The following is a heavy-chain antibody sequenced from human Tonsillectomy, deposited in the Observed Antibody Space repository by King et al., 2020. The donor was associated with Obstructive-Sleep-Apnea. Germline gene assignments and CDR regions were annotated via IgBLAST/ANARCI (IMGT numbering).Heavy chain of an antibody. CDR2: IYPGDSDI. J-gene: IGHJ6*02. CDR1: GYSFSSYW. CDR3: ARHGAAVHFYGMDV. D-gene: IGHD6-13*01. Sequence: DAQLVQSGAEVKKPGESLRISCQGSGYSFSSYWIAWVRQMPGKGLEWMGIIYPGDSDIKYSPSFQGQVTISVDKSISTAYLQWSSLKASDSAIYYCARHGAAVHFYGMDVWGQGTTVTVS. V-gene: IGHV5-51*01.